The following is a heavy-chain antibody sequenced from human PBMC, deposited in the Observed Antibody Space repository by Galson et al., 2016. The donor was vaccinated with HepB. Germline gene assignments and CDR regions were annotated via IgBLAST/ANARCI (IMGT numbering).Heavy chain of an antibody. D-gene: IGHD1-26*01. CDR2: VSFDGKNK. CDR3: ARDRRPAGAFKSDREGAADY. V-gene: IGHV3-30*04. CDR1: GFTFRTYS. J-gene: IGHJ4*02. Sequence: SLRLSCAPSGFTFRTYSMHWVRQAPGKGLEWVALVSFDGKNKFYADSVKGRFTISKDNSQSTLFLQMNSLRTDDTAVYFCARDRRPAGAFKSDREGAADYWGQGALVTVSS.